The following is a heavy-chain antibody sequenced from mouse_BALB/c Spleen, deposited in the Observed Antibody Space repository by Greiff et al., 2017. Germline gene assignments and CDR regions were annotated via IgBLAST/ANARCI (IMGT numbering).Heavy chain of an antibody. D-gene: IGHD2-14*01. J-gene: IGHJ4*01. Sequence: EVQLVESGGGLVKPGGSLKLSCAASGFTFSSYGMSWVRQTPDKRLEWVATISSGGSYTYYPDSVKGRFTISRDNAKNTLYLQMSSLKSEDTAMYYCARLGRYEDAMDYWGQGTSVTVSS. CDR1: GFTFSSYG. V-gene: IGHV5-6*01. CDR3: ARLGRYEDAMDY. CDR2: ISSGGSYT.